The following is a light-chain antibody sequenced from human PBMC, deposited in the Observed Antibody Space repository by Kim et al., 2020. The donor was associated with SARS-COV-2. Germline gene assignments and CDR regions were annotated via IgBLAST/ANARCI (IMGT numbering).Light chain of an antibody. V-gene: IGLV2-14*01. CDR2: DVI. Sequence: QSALTQPASVSGSPGQSITISCTGTSSDVGGYNAVSWYQQHPSKAPKLTIYDVIKRPSGVSNRFSGSKSGNTASLTISGLQAEDEADYYCSSYTGTSTVIFGGGTQLTVL. J-gene: IGLJ2*01. CDR3: SSYTGTSTVI. CDR1: SSDVGGYNA.